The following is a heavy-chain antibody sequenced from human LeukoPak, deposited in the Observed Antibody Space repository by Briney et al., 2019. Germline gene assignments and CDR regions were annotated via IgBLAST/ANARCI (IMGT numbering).Heavy chain of an antibody. Sequence: PGRSLRLSCAASGFTFSSYGMHWVRQAPGKGLEWVAVISSDGSNKYYADSVKGRFTISRDNSKNTLYLQMNSLRAEDTAVYYCAKVGLVYYGSGSATYFDYWGQGTLVTVSS. V-gene: IGHV3-30*18. CDR2: ISSDGSNK. J-gene: IGHJ4*02. D-gene: IGHD3-10*01. CDR1: GFTFSSYG. CDR3: AKVGLVYYGSGSATYFDY.